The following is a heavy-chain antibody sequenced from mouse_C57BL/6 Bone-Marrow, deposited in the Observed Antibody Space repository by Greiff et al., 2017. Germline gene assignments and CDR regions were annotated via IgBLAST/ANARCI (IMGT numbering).Heavy chain of an antibody. CDR2: IIPNNGGN. CDR3: ARSFFFDY. CDR1: GYTFTDYY. Sequence: VQLQQSGPELVKPGASVKISCTASGYTFTDYYMNWLNQRHGKNLEWFVDIIPNNGGNSYNQKFKGQAPLTCDTSSSTAYMTLRSLTSEDSAVYYCARSFFFDYWGQGTTLTVSS. V-gene: IGHV1-26*01. J-gene: IGHJ2*01.